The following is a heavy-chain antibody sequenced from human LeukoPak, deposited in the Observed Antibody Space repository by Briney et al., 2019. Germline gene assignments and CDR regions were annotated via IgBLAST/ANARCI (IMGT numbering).Heavy chain of an antibody. Sequence: GGSLRLSCAASGFTFSSYSMNWVRQAPGKELEWVSSISGSSSYIYYADSVKGRFTISRDNSKNTLYLQMNSLRAEDTAVYYCAKDRDYDFWSGYSPLDYWGQGTLVTVSS. J-gene: IGHJ4*02. CDR2: ISGSSSYI. CDR3: AKDRDYDFWSGYSPLDY. V-gene: IGHV3-21*04. D-gene: IGHD3-3*01. CDR1: GFTFSSYS.